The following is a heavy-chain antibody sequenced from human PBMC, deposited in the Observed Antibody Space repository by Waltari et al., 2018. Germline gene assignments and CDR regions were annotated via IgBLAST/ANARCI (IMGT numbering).Heavy chain of an antibody. CDR2: IYYSGST. CDR3: ARAPEWLPHPTSVDYYMDV. Sequence: QVQLQESGPGLVKPSETLSLTCTVSGGSISSYYWSWIRQPPGKGLEWIGYIYYSGSTNYNPSRKSRVTISVDTSKNQFSLKLSSVTAADTAVYYCARAPEWLPHPTSVDYYMDVWGKGTTVTVSS. D-gene: IGHD3-3*01. J-gene: IGHJ6*03. V-gene: IGHV4-59*01. CDR1: GGSISSYY.